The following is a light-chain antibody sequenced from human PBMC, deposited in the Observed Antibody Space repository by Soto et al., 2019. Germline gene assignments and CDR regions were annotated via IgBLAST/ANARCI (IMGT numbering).Light chain of an antibody. V-gene: IGLV2-8*01. CDR3: SSHAGTTNLV. CDR2: EVI. CDR1: GSDVGGYDY. J-gene: IGLJ3*02. Sequence: QSALTQPPSASGSPGQSVTISCTGTGSDVGGYDYVSWYQLHPGGAPKLIIYEVIRRPSGVPDRFSGSKSGNTASLTVSGLQADDEADYFCSSHAGTTNLVFGGGTKLTVL.